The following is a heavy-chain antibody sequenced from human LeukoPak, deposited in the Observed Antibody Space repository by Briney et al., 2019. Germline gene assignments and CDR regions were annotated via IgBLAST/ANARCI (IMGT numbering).Heavy chain of an antibody. CDR2: INWNGGST. J-gene: IGHJ3*01. V-gene: IGHV3-20*04. CDR1: GLTFDDYG. Sequence: GGSLRLSCAASGLTFDDYGMSWVRQAPGKGLEWVSGINWNGGSTGYADSVKGRFTISRDNAKNSPYLQMNSLRVEVTALYYCAKDRGGSSELGDAFDVWGQGTMVRVSS. CDR3: AKDRGGSSELGDAFDV. D-gene: IGHD1-26*01.